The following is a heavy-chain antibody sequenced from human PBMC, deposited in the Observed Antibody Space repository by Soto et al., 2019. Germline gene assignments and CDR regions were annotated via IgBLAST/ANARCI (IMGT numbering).Heavy chain of an antibody. Sequence: GGSLRLSCAASGFTVSSNYMSWVRQAPGKGLEWVSVIYSGGSTYCADSVKGRFTISRDNSKNTLYLQMNSLRAEDTAVYYCARSSITIFGVVITPILFDYWGQGTLVTVSS. D-gene: IGHD3-3*01. J-gene: IGHJ4*02. CDR1: GFTVSSNY. CDR2: IYSGGST. V-gene: IGHV3-53*01. CDR3: ARSSITIFGVVITPILFDY.